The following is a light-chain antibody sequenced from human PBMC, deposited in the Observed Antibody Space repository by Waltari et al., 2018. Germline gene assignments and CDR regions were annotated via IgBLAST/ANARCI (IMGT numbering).Light chain of an antibody. CDR3: QQYENYPLT. J-gene: IGKJ2*01. V-gene: IGKV1-5*03. CDR1: QGVNTW. CDR2: QAS. Sequence: DIQMTQSPSTLSASVGDTVTITCRASQGVNTWLAWYQQKPGRAPKLLVSQASTLATGVPSRFGGSGSGTEFTLTISSLQPDDVATYYCQQYENYPLTFGPGSKLELK.